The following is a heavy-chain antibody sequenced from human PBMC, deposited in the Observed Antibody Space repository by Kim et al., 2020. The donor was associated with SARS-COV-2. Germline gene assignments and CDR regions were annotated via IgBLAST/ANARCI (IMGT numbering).Heavy chain of an antibody. Sequence: GGSLRLSCAASGFTFSSYGMHWVRQAAGKGLEWVAVISYDGSNKYYADSVKGRFTISRDNSKNTLYLQMNSLRAEDTAVYYCAKDYSDTENKDSSGYYGGGSAFDIWGQGTMVTVSS. CDR3: AKDYSDTENKDSSGYYGGGSAFDI. V-gene: IGHV3-30*18. CDR2: ISYDGSNK. J-gene: IGHJ3*02. CDR1: GFTFSSYG. D-gene: IGHD3-22*01.